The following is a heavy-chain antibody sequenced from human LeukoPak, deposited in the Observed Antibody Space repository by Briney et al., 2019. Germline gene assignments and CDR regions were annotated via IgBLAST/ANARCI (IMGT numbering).Heavy chain of an antibody. J-gene: IGHJ5*02. CDR1: GGSFSGYY. V-gene: IGHV4-34*01. CDR3: ARSGGPLNWFDP. CDR2: ITHSGST. Sequence: PSETLSLTCAVYGGSFSGYYWGWIRQHPGKGLEWIGEITHSGSTNYNPSLKSRVTISVDTSKNQFSLKLSSVTAADTAVYYCARSGGPLNWFDPWGQGTLVTVSS.